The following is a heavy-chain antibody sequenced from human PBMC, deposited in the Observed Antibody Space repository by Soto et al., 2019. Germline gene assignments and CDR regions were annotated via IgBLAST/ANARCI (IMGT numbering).Heavy chain of an antibody. CDR1: GYTFTSYG. D-gene: IGHD2-8*01. J-gene: IGHJ4*02. V-gene: IGHV1-69*06. CDR2: LVPVFGTA. Sequence: ASVKVSCKASGYTFTSYGISWVRQAPGQGLEWMGGLVPVFGTANYAQKFQGRVTITADTSTSTSYMELGSLRSEDTAVYYCAKAHLGAMAPFDSWGQGTLVTVSS. CDR3: AKAHLGAMAPFDS.